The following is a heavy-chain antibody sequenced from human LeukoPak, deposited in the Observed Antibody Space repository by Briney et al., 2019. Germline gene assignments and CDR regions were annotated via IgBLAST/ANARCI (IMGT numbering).Heavy chain of an antibody. CDR1: GGSIRGYY. CDR2: IYTNGST. D-gene: IGHD3-3*01. J-gene: IGHJ4*02. V-gene: IGHV4-4*07. CDR3: ARSDFWSGYRFNY. Sequence: SETLSLTCTVSGGSIRGYYWSWIRQPAGKGLEWIGRIYTNGSTNYNPSLRSRVTMSLDTSKNQFSLKLTSVTAADTAVYHCARSDFWSGYRFNYWGQGTLVTVSS.